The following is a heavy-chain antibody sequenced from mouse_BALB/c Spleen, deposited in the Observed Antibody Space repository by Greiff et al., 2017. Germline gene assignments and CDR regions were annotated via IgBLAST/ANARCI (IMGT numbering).Heavy chain of an antibody. CDR2: ISDGGSYT. Sequence: EVNLVESGGGLVKPGGSLKLSCAASGFTFSDYYMYWVRQTPEKRLEWVATISDGGSYTYYPDSVKGRFTISRDNAKSNLYLQMSSLKSEDTAMYYCARADYGNYYAMDYWGQGTSVTVSS. CDR3: ARADYGNYYAMDY. CDR1: GFTFSDYY. D-gene: IGHD2-1*01. J-gene: IGHJ4*01. V-gene: IGHV5-4*02.